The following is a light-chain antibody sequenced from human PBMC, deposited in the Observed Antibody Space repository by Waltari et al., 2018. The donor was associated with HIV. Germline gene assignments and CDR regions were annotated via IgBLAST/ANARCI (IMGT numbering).Light chain of an antibody. V-gene: IGLV3-21*04. CDR1: NIGSKS. Sequence: SYVLTQPPSVSVDPGETARITCGGTNIGSKSVQWYQQKPGQAPVLASYDDTDRPSGIPERFSGSSSGNTATLTISRVEAGDEADYYCQVWDTTTDQWVFGGGTELAVL. CDR2: DDT. J-gene: IGLJ3*02. CDR3: QVWDTTTDQWV.